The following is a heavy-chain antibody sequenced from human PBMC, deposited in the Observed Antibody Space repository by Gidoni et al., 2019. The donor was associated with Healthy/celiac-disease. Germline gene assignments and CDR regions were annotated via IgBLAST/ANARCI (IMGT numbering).Heavy chain of an antibody. D-gene: IGHD3-22*01. CDR3: ARVTYYYDSSGYYYPPYYYYGMDV. CDR2: INHSGST. Sequence: QVQLQQWGAGLLKPSETLSLTCAVYGGSFSGYYWSWIRQPPGKGLEWIGEINHSGSTNYNPSLKSRVTISVDTSKNQFSLKLSSVTAADTAVYYCARVTYYYDSSGYYYPPYYYYGMDVWGQGTTVTVSS. J-gene: IGHJ6*02. V-gene: IGHV4-34*01. CDR1: GGSFSGYY.